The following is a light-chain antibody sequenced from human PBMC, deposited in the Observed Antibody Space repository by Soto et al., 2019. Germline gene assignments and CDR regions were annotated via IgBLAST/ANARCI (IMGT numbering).Light chain of an antibody. CDR3: QQYDTYRT. CDR1: QGIGDY. CDR2: AAS. V-gene: IGKV1-16*01. Sequence: IQMTQSAAAMSASVGDRVTITCRASQGIGDYLAWFQQKPGKAPKRLIYAASSLQSGVPSRFSGSGSGTDFTLTISSLQPDDFATYYCQQYDTYRTFGQGTKVDIK. J-gene: IGKJ1*01.